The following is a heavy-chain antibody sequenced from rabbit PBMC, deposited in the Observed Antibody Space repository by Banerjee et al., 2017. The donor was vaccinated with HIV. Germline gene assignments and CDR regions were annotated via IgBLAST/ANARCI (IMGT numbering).Heavy chain of an antibody. V-gene: IGHV1S45*01. J-gene: IGHJ3*01. D-gene: IGHD4-2*01. CDR2: IVTDSSGST. CDR3: ARFPDGAGVGGVYGLDV. Sequence: QEQLVESGGGLVQPEGSLTLTCTASGFSFSSNYYMSWVRQAPGKGLEWIGLIVTDSSGSTYYASWAKGRFTMSKTSSTTVTLQMTSLTAADTATYFCARFPDGAGVGGVYGLDVWGQGTLVTVS. CDR1: GFSFSSNYY.